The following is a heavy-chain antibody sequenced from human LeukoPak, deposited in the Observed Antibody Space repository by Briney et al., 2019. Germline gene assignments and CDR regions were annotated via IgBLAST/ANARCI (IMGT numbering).Heavy chain of an antibody. CDR3: ARGAHCSGGSCYRSGFFDF. CDR2: IYTTGST. D-gene: IGHD2-15*01. V-gene: IGHV4-4*07. J-gene: IGHJ4*02. Sequence: PSETLSLTCTVSGGSISSYYWSWIRQPAGKGLEWIGRIYTTGSTNYNPSLKSRVTISVDTSKNQFSLKLSSVTAADTAVYYCARGAHCSGGSCYRSGFFDFWGQGTLVTVPS. CDR1: GGSISSYY.